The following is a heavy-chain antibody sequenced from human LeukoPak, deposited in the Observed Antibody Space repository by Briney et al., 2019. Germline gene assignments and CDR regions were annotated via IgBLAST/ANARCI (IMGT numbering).Heavy chain of an antibody. D-gene: IGHD3-22*01. CDR1: GFTFSSYS. J-gene: IGHJ4*02. Sequence: PGGSLRLSCAASGFTFSSYSMNWVRQPPGKGLEWIGEINHSGSTNYNPSLKSRVTISVDTSKNQFSLKLSSVTAADTAVYYCARHARRYYYDSSGPFDYWGQGTLVTVSS. CDR2: INHSGST. CDR3: ARHARRYYYDSSGPFDY. V-gene: IGHV4-34*01.